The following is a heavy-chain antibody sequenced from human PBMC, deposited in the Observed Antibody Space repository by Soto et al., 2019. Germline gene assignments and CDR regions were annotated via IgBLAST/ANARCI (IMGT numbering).Heavy chain of an antibody. J-gene: IGHJ4*02. V-gene: IGHV3-53*02. CDR3: ARRYIVGVTGDY. Sequence: EVQLVETGGGMIQPGGSLRLSCAVSGFSVSSNYMSWVRQAPGKGLEWVSLIYSGGTTSYADSVKGRFIISRDSSKNTLFLTMNSLRVEDTAVYYCARRYIVGVTGDYWGQGTLVTVSS. D-gene: IGHD1-26*01. CDR2: IYSGGTT. CDR1: GFSVSSNY.